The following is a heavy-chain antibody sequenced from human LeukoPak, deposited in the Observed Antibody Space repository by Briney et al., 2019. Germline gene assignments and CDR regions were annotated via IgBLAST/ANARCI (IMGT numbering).Heavy chain of an antibody. J-gene: IGHJ4*02. CDR3: ARLTTGRTYCYDSSGYGD. Sequence: PGGSLRLSCAASGFTFSSYAMHWVRQAPGKGLEWVAVISYDGSNKYYADSVKGRFTISRDNSKNTLYLQMNSLRAEDTAVYYCARLTTGRTYCYDSSGYGDWGQGTLVTVSS. CDR2: ISYDGSNK. V-gene: IGHV3-30-3*01. D-gene: IGHD3-22*01. CDR1: GFTFSSYA.